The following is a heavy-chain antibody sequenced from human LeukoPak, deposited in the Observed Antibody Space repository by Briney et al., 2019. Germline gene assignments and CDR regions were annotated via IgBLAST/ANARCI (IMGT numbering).Heavy chain of an antibody. CDR2: ISISGGSA. D-gene: IGHD3-10*01. CDR1: GFTFSTYA. V-gene: IGHV3-23*01. Sequence: GGSLRLSCAASGFTFSTYAMSWVRQAPGKGLEWVSGISISGGSAYYADSVKGRFTISRDNSKNTLYLQMNRLRAEDTAVYYCAKDRDLLFAHCWFDLWGQGILVTVSS. CDR3: AKDRDLLFAHCWFDL. J-gene: IGHJ5*02.